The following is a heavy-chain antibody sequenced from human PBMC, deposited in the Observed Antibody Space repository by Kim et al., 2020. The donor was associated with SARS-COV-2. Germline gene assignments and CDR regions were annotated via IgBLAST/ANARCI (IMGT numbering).Heavy chain of an antibody. CDR1: GGTFSSYA. CDR2: IIPIFGTA. Sequence: SVKVSCKASGGTFSSYAISWVRQAPGQGLEWMGGIIPIFGTANYAQKFQGRVTITADESTSTAYMELSSLRSEDTAVYYCARGGDTFFYYYYYGMDVWGQGTTVTVSS. V-gene: IGHV1-69*13. D-gene: IGHD5-18*01. CDR3: ARGGDTFFYYYYYGMDV. J-gene: IGHJ6*02.